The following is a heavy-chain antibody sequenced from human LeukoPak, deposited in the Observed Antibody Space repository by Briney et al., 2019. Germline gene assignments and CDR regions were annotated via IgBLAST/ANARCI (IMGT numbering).Heavy chain of an antibody. V-gene: IGHV1-2*02. CDR1: GYTFTGYY. CDR3: ARARNIVVVPAAIRAFDI. CDR2: INPNSGGT. Sequence: GASVKVSCKASGYTFTGYYMHWVRQAPGQGLEWMGRINPNSGGTNYAQKFQGRVTMTRDTSISTAYMELSRLRSDDTAVYYCARARNIVVVPAAIRAFDIWGQGTMVTVSS. J-gene: IGHJ3*02. D-gene: IGHD2-2*01.